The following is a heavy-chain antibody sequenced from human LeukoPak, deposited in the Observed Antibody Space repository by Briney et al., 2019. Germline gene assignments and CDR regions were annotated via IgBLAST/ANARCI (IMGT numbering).Heavy chain of an antibody. CDR2: IYSSGST. Sequence: SQTLSLTCTVSGGSISSGRYYWSWIRQPAGKGLEWIGRIYSSGSTYYNPSLKSRVTISVDTSKNQFSLKLSSVTAADTAVYYCARSGVAGTPHWGQGTLVTVSS. V-gene: IGHV4-61*02. CDR3: ARSGVAGTPH. CDR1: GGSISSGRYY. D-gene: IGHD6-19*01. J-gene: IGHJ4*02.